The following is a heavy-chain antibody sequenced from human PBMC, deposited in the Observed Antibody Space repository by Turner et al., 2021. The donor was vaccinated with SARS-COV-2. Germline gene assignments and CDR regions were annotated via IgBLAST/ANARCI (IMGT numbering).Heavy chain of an antibody. Sequence: EVQLLESGGGLVQPGGSLRLTCAASGFTFSSYAMSWVRQAPGKGLEWVSAISCSGGSTYYADSVKGRFTISRDNSKNTLYLQMNSLRAEDTAVYYCAKDGYDGIYCSGGSCYSGWFDSWGQGTLVTVSS. CDR2: ISCSGGST. V-gene: IGHV3-23*01. CDR3: AKDGYDGIYCSGGSCYSGWFDS. D-gene: IGHD2-15*01. CDR1: GFTFSSYA. J-gene: IGHJ5*01.